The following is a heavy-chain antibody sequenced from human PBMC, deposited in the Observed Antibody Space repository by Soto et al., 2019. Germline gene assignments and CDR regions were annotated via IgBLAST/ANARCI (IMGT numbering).Heavy chain of an antibody. V-gene: IGHV3-23*01. J-gene: IGHJ6*02. CDR3: AKSLRGGSGRDYYYGMDV. CDR2: ISGSGGST. Sequence: EVQLLESGGGLVQPGGSLRLSCAASGFTFSSYAMSWFRQAPGKGLEWVSAISGSGGSTYYADSVKGRFTISRDNSKNTLYLQMNSLRAEDTAVYYCAKSLRGGSGRDYYYGMDVWGQGTTVTVSS. CDR1: GFTFSSYA. D-gene: IGHD3-10*01.